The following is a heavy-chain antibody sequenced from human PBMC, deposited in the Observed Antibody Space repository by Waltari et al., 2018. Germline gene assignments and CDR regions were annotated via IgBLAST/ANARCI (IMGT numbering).Heavy chain of an antibody. Sequence: EVQLVESGGDSVQPGGSLRLSCAASGFRFSNYWMHWVRQASGEGLVWVSRIKYDWTTTAYADSVKGRFTISRDNAKNTLFLQMSGLRAEDTAVYYCARETGVSIFGVVDFWGQGTLVTVSS. V-gene: IGHV3-74*01. J-gene: IGHJ4*02. CDR1: GFRFSNYW. D-gene: IGHD3-3*01. CDR3: ARETGVSIFGVVDF. CDR2: IKYDWTTT.